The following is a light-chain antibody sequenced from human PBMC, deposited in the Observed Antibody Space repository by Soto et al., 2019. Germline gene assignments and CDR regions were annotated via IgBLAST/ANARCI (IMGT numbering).Light chain of an antibody. CDR3: QHLNTYPIT. J-gene: IGKJ5*01. CDR1: QDFSNF. CDR2: AAS. Sequence: DIQLTQSPSFLSASIGDRVTITCRASQDFSNFLAWYQQKPGRAPKRLIYAASSLQSGVPSRFSGSGSGTDFTLTISSLQPEDFATYYCQHLNTYPITFGPGTRLEIK. V-gene: IGKV1-9*01.